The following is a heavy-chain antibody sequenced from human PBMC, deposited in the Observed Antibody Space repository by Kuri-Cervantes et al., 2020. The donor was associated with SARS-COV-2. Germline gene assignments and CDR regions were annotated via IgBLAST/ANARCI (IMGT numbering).Heavy chain of an antibody. D-gene: IGHD3-10*01. CDR2: ISAYNGNT. J-gene: IGHJ6*01. V-gene: IGHV1-18*04. Sequence: ASVKVSCKASGYTFTSTGISWVRQAPGQGLEWMGWISAYNGNTNYAQKLQGRVTMTPDTSTSTAYMELRSLRSDDTAVYYCAGAAPLTMVRGVIWGSYYYYGMDVWGQGTTVTVSS. CDR3: AGAAPLTMVRGVIWGSYYYYGMDV. CDR1: GYTFTSTG.